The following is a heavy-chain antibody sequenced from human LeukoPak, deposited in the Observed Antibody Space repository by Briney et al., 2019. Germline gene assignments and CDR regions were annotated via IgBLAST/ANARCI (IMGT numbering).Heavy chain of an antibody. CDR1: GYTFTSYD. D-gene: IGHD3-10*01. CDR3: VEESPEYFQH. CDR2: INPSGGST. V-gene: IGHV1-46*01. J-gene: IGHJ1*01. Sequence: ASVKVSCKASGYTFTSYDINWVRQATGQGLEWMGIINPSGGSTSYAQKFQGRVTMTRDTSTSTVYMELSSLRSEDTAVYYCVEESPEYFQHWGQGTLVTVSS.